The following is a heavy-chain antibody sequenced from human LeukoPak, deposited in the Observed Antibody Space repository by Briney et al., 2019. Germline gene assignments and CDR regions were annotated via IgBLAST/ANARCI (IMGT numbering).Heavy chain of an antibody. CDR1: GFTFSSYA. D-gene: IGHD5-18*01. CDR3: AKFRVHTSSRGVGLDY. V-gene: IGHV3-23*01. Sequence: PGGSLRLSCAASGFTFSSYAMSWVRQAPGKGLEWVSAISGSGRDTFYADSVKGRFTFSRDNSKNTLSLQMNSLRAEDTAVYYCAKFRVHTSSRGVGLDYWGQGTLVTVSS. CDR2: ISGSGRDT. J-gene: IGHJ4*02.